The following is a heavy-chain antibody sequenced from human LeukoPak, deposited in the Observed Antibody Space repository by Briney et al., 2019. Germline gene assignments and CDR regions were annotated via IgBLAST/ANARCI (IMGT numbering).Heavy chain of an antibody. CDR1: GFTFSNYA. CDR3: AKDIDWLAFED. CDR2: ISGSASST. D-gene: IGHD6-19*01. Sequence: GGSLRLSCAASGFTFSNYAMSWVRQAPGKGLEWVSAISGSASSTYHADSVKGRFTISRDNSEKTVYLQMNSLTVEDTAVYYCAKDIDWLAFEDWGQGTLVTVSS. V-gene: IGHV3-23*01. J-gene: IGHJ4*02.